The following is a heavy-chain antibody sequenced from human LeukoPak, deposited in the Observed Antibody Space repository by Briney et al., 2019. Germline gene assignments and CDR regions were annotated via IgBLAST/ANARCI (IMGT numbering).Heavy chain of an antibody. D-gene: IGHD3-22*01. V-gene: IGHV3-30*04. CDR3: ARDRGYAFGI. J-gene: IGHJ3*02. Sequence: PGGSLRLSCAASGFTFSSYAMHWVRQAPGKGLEWVAVISYDGSNKYYADSVKGRFTISRDNSKNTLYLQMNSLRAEDTAVYYCARDRGYAFGIWGQGTMVTVSS. CDR2: ISYDGSNK. CDR1: GFTFSSYA.